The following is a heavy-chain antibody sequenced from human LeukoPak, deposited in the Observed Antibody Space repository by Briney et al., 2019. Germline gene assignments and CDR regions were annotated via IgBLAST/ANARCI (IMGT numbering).Heavy chain of an antibody. CDR2: IYPGDSDT. Sequence: ESLKISCKGSGYSFTSYWIGWVRQMPGKGLEWMGIIYPGDSDTRYSPSFQGQVTISADKSISTAYLQWSSLKASDTAMYYCARLSLYHSSGYYPHYFDYWGQGTLVTVSS. J-gene: IGHJ4*02. CDR3: ARLSLYHSSGYYPHYFDY. D-gene: IGHD3-22*01. V-gene: IGHV5-51*01. CDR1: GYSFTSYW.